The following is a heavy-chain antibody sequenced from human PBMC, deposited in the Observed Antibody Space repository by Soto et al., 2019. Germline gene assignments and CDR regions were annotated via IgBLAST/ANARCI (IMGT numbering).Heavy chain of an antibody. J-gene: IGHJ6*02. CDR1: GFTFSSYD. CDR2: IGTAGDT. Sequence: PVGSLRLSCAASGFTFSSYDMHWVRQATGKGLAWVSAIGTAGDTYYPGSVKGRFTISRENAKNSLYLQMNSLRAGDTAVYYCARDRGFPYYYGMDVWGQGTTVTVSS. D-gene: IGHD1-26*01. CDR3: ARDRGFPYYYGMDV. V-gene: IGHV3-13*01.